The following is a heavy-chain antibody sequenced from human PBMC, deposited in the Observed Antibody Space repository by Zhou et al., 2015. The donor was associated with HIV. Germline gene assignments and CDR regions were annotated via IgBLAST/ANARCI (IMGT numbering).Heavy chain of an antibody. CDR3: ARVMRAYCGGDCYHWYFDL. CDR2: ISSRGSTI. CDR1: GFTFSDYY. D-gene: IGHD2-21*02. Sequence: QVQLVESGGRRGPAWGGSLRLSCAASGFTFSDYYMSWIRQAPGKGLEWVSYISSRGSTIYYADSVKGRFPISRDNAKNSLYLQMNSLRVEDTAVYYCARVMRAYCGGDCYHWYFDLWGPWAPWSLSPQ. V-gene: IGHV3-11*01. J-gene: IGHJ2*01.